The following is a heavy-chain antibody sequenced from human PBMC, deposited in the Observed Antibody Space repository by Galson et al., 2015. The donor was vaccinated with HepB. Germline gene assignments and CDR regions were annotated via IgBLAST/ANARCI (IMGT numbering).Heavy chain of an antibody. CDR3: TRAPTYYFDSSGYRSWFDP. Sequence: SVKVSCKASGFTFSSATMQWVRQARGQRLEWMGRINPNSGGTNYAQKFQGRVTMTRDTSISTAFMELSSLSSDDTAIYYCTRAPTYYFDSSGYRSWFDPWGQGTLVIVSS. D-gene: IGHD3-22*01. V-gene: IGHV1-2*06. CDR2: INPNSGGT. CDR1: GFTFSSAT. J-gene: IGHJ5*02.